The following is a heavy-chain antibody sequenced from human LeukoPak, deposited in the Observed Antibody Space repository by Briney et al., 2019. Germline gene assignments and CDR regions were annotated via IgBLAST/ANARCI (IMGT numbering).Heavy chain of an antibody. Sequence: ASVKVSCKASGYTFTSYDINWVRQATGQGLEWMGWMNPNGDNTGYAQKFQGRVTMTRNTSISTAYMELSSLRSEDTAVYYCARGSKSDTAMSDYWGQGTLVTVSS. J-gene: IGHJ4*02. CDR3: ARGSKSDTAMSDY. V-gene: IGHV1-8*01. CDR2: MNPNGDNT. D-gene: IGHD5-18*01. CDR1: GYTFTSYD.